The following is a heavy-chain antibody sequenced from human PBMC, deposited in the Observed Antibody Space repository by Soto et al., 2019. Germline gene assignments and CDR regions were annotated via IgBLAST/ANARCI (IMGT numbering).Heavy chain of an antibody. CDR3: ARDAGPTLSYYYGMDV. CDR1: GDSVSSNTAA. D-gene: IGHD1-26*01. V-gene: IGHV6-1*01. J-gene: IGHJ6*02. CDR2: TYYRSQWYN. Sequence: SQTLSLTSAISGDSVSSNTAAWSWIRQSPSRGLEWLGRTYYRSQWYNNYAVSVKSRITINPDTSRNQFSLHLNSVTPEDTAVYYCARDAGPTLSYYYGMDVWGQGTTVTVSS.